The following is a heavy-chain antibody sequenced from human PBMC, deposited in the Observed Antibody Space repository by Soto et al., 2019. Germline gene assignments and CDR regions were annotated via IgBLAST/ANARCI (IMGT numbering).Heavy chain of an antibody. CDR3: ASRSGARGYYYYYGMDV. J-gene: IGHJ6*02. V-gene: IGHV4-4*02. CDR2: IYHSGST. CDR1: GGSISSSNW. Sequence: SETRSLTCAVSGGSISSSNWWSWVRQPPGKGLEWIGEIYHSGSTNYNPSLKSRVTISVDKSKNQFSLKLRSVPAADTAVYYCASRSGARGYYYYYGMDVWGQGTTVTVSS. D-gene: IGHD2-15*01.